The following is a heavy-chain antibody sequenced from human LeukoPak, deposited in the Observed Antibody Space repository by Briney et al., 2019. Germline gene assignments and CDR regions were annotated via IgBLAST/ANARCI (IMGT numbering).Heavy chain of an antibody. CDR1: GYRFTSYW. CDR3: ARQQWLVPGWFDP. D-gene: IGHD6-19*01. V-gene: IGHV5-51*01. J-gene: IGHJ5*02. CDR2: IYPGDSDT. Sequence: GESLKISFKGSGYRFTSYWIGWVRQMPGKGLEWMGIIYPGDSDTRYSPSFQGQVTISADKSISTAYLQWSSLKASDTAMYYCARQQWLVPGWFDPWGQGTLVTVSS.